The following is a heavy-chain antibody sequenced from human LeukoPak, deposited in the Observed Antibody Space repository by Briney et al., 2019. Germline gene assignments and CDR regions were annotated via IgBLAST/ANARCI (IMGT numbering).Heavy chain of an antibody. J-gene: IGHJ4*02. CDR2: INPNSGGT. CDR3: ARDLLDSSGYHIRPIDY. D-gene: IGHD3-22*01. V-gene: IGHV1-2*02. Sequence: ASVKVSCKASGYTFTGYYMHWVRQAPGQGLEWMGWINPNSGGTNYAQKIQGRVTMTRDTSISTAYMELSRLRSDDTAVYYCARDLLDSSGYHIRPIDYWGQGTLVTVSS. CDR1: GYTFTGYY.